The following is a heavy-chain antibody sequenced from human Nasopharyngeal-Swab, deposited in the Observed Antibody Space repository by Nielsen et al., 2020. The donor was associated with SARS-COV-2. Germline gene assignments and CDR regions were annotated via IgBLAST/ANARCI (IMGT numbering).Heavy chain of an antibody. D-gene: IGHD3-3*01. Sequence: WIRQSPGKGLEWIGSIYYSGSTYYNPSLKSRVTISVDTSKNQFSLKLSSVTAADTAVYYCARDLAPEFTIFGVVTATIWGQGTLVTVSS. CDR3: ARDLAPEFTIFGVVTATI. V-gene: IGHV4-39*07. CDR2: IYYSGST. J-gene: IGHJ4*02.